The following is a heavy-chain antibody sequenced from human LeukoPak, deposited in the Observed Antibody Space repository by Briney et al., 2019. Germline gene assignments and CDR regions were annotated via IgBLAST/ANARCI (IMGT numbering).Heavy chain of an antibody. CDR3: AREGNSGNQFDY. D-gene: IGHD1-26*01. CDR1: GGSISSSSYY. CDR2: IHYSGST. V-gene: IGHV4-39*07. Sequence: SETLSHTCTVSGGSISSSSYYWGWIRQPPGKGLEWIGSIHYSGSTNYNPSLKSRVTISVDTSKNQFSLKLSSVTAADTAVCYCAREGNSGNQFDYWGQGTLVTVSS. J-gene: IGHJ4*02.